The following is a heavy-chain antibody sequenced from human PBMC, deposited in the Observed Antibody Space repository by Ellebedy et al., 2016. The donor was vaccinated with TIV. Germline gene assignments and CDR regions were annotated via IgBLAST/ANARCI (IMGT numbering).Heavy chain of an antibody. CDR2: IYYSGST. J-gene: IGHJ2*01. Sequence: GSLRLSCTVSGGSISSYYWSWIRQPPGKGLEWIGYIYYSGSTNYNPSLKSRVTMSVDTSKNQFPLNLSSVTTADTAVYYCAALQWLAPAWYFDLWGRGTLVTVSS. V-gene: IGHV4-59*08. D-gene: IGHD6-19*01. CDR3: AALQWLAPAWYFDL. CDR1: GGSISSYY.